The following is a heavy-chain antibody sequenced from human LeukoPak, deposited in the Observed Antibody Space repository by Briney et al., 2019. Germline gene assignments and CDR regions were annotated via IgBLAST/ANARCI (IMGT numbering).Heavy chain of an antibody. CDR2: IYYSGST. J-gene: IGHJ4*02. Sequence: SQTLSLTCTVSGGSISSGDYYWSWIRQPPGKGLEWIGYIYYSGSTYYSPSLKSRVTISVDTSKNQFSLKLSSVTAADTAVYYCASHTAMVTSVDYWGQGTLVTVSS. V-gene: IGHV4-30-4*08. CDR3: ASHTAMVTSVDY. CDR1: GGSISSGDYY. D-gene: IGHD5-18*01.